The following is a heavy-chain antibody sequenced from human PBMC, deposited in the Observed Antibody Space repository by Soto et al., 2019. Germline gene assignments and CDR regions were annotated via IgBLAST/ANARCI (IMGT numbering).Heavy chain of an antibody. CDR2: IHTAKGNT. J-gene: IGHJ5*02. V-gene: IGHV1-3*04. Sequence: GASVKVSFKASGYTFTKNVIHLLLHAPGHTLEVMGWIHTAKGNTKYSQKFEARVTLTRDTAASTAYMELNSLRSDDTAVYYCARDPIWTYTWNYARLNYLDPWGQGTLVTVSS. D-gene: IGHD1-7*01. CDR3: ARDPIWTYTWNYARLNYLDP. CDR1: GYTFTKNV.